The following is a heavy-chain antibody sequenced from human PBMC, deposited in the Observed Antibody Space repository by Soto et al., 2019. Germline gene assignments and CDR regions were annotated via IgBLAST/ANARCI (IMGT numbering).Heavy chain of an antibody. CDR2: MNPNSGNT. CDR1: GYTFTSYD. CDR3: AREYDYIWGSYRWSNWFDP. D-gene: IGHD3-16*02. V-gene: IGHV1-8*01. J-gene: IGHJ5*02. Sequence: ASVKVSCKASGYTFTSYDINWVRQATGQGLEWMGWMNPNSGNTGYAQKFQGRVTMTRNTSISTAYMELSSLRSEDTAVYYCAREYDYIWGSYRWSNWFDPWGQGTLVTVSS.